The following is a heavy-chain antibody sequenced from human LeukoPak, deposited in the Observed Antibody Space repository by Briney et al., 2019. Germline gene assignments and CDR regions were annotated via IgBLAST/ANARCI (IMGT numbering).Heavy chain of an antibody. CDR2: MRHDGNEK. Sequence: GGSLRLSCVDSGITFSKYWMNWVRQAPGKGLEWVANMRHDGNEKHYVDSVEGRFTISRDNAKSSLYLQMTPLRAEDTAVYYCARDLGHSGYDLYAYWGQGTLVTVSS. D-gene: IGHD5-12*01. CDR1: GITFSKYW. J-gene: IGHJ4*02. V-gene: IGHV3-7*01. CDR3: ARDLGHSGYDLYAY.